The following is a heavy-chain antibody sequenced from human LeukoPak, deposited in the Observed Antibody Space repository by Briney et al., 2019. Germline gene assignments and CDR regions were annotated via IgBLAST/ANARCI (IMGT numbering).Heavy chain of an antibody. D-gene: IGHD3-22*01. J-gene: IGHJ4*02. CDR3: ARDRYYYDSSARYFDY. V-gene: IGHV4-4*07. CDR2: IHTSGST. Sequence: SETLSLTCTVSGGSISSYYWSWIRQPAGKGLEWIGRIHTSGSTNYSPSLKSRVTMSVDTSKNQFSLKLSSVTAADTAVYYCARDRYYYDSSARYFDYWGQGALVTVSS. CDR1: GGSISSYY.